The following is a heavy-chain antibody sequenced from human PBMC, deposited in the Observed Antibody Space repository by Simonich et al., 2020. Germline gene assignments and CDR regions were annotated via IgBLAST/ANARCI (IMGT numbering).Heavy chain of an antibody. Sequence: GGGLVKPGGSLRLSCAASGFTFSSYSMNWVRQAPGKGLGWVSSISSSSSYIYYADSVKGRFTISRDNAKNSLYLQMKSLRAEDTAVYYCARDTSYYGSGSYYFDYWGQGTLVTVSS. J-gene: IGHJ4*02. V-gene: IGHV3-21*01. D-gene: IGHD3-10*01. CDR1: GFTFSSYS. CDR3: ARDTSYYGSGSYYFDY. CDR2: ISSSSSYI.